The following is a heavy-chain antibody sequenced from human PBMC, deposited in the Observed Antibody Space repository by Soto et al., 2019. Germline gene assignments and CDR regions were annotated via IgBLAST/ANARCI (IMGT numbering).Heavy chain of an antibody. J-gene: IGHJ6*03. D-gene: IGHD6-19*01. Sequence: GGSLRLSCAASGFTFSSYAMSWVRQAPGKGLEWVSAISGNGGSTYYADSVKGRFTISRDNAKNTLYLQMNSLRAEDTAVYYCARDSRGWEDYYYYYMDVWGKGTTVTVSS. CDR2: ISGNGGST. CDR3: ARDSRGWEDYYYYYMDV. CDR1: GFTFSSYA. V-gene: IGHV3-23*01.